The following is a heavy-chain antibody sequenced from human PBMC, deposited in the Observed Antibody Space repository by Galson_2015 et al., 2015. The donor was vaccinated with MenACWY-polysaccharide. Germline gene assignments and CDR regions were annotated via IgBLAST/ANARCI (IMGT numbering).Heavy chain of an antibody. D-gene: IGHD5-12*01. CDR1: GFTFASYA. Sequence: SLRLSCAASGFTFASYAVTWVRQAPGKGLEWVSIISGSRRTSYYADSVKGRFTISRDNSKNTVYLQMSRLRAEDSAVYYCAKQKSDYDFAYRFGMDVWGQGTTVSVSS. J-gene: IGHJ6*02. CDR2: ISGSRRTS. V-gene: IGHV3-23*01. CDR3: AKQKSDYDFAYRFGMDV.